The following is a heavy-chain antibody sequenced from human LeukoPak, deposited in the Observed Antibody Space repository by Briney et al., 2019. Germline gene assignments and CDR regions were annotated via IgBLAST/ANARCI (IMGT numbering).Heavy chain of an antibody. CDR1: GASISTYY. J-gene: IGHJ4*02. D-gene: IGHD3-16*02. CDR3: ARGRTTYDYVWGSYRPPDY. Sequence: SETLSLTCTVSGASISTYYWSWIRQPAGKGLEWIGRMYTSGSTNYNPSLKSRVTMSVDTSKNQLSLKLSSVTAADTAVYYCARGRTTYDYVWGSYRPPDYWGQGTLVTVSS. CDR2: MYTSGST. V-gene: IGHV4-4*07.